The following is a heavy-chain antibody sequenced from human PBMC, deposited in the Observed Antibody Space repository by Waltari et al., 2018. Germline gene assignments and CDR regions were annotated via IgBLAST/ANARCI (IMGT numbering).Heavy chain of an antibody. CDR2: INIDGSST. V-gene: IGHV3-74*01. J-gene: IGHJ6*03. Sequence: EVRLVESGGGLVQPGGSLRLSCEASAFTFSSYWMHWVRQAPGKGLVWVSRINIDGSSTSYADSVKGRFTISRDNAKNTLSLQMNNLRAEDTAVYYCARVKMYTSGWYGNYYYYYYMDVWGKGTTVTVSS. D-gene: IGHD6-19*01. CDR1: AFTFSSYW. CDR3: ARVKMYTSGWYGNYYYYYYMDV.